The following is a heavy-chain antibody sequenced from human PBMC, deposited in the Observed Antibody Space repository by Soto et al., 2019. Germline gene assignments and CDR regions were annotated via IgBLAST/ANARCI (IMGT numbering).Heavy chain of an antibody. CDR1: GFTFSSYA. D-gene: IGHD4-17*01. CDR3: AREYGDYASYEKKRPYYYYYGMDV. Sequence: HPGGSLRLSCAASGFTFSSYAMHWVRQAPGKGLEWVAVISYDGSNKYYADSVKGRFTISRDNSKNTLYLQMNSLRAEDTAVYYCAREYGDYASYEKKRPYYYYYGMDVWGQGTTVTVSS. CDR2: ISYDGSNK. J-gene: IGHJ6*02. V-gene: IGHV3-30-3*01.